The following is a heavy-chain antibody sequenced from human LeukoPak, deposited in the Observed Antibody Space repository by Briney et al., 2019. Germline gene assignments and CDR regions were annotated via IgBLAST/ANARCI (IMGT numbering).Heavy chain of an antibody. J-gene: IGHJ6*04. CDR2: ISSSSSYI. V-gene: IGHV3-21*01. Sequence: GGSLRLSCAASGFTFSSYSMNWVRQAPGKGLEWVSSISSSSSYIYYADSVEGRFTISRDNAKNSLYLQMNSLRAEDTAVYYCARDLKGGYYYGSGSYYIYGMDVWGKGTTVTVSS. CDR1: GFTFSSYS. CDR3: ARDLKGGYYYGSGSYYIYGMDV. D-gene: IGHD3-10*01.